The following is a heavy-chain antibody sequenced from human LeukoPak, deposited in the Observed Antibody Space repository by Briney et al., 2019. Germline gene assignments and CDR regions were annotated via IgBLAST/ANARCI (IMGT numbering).Heavy chain of an antibody. D-gene: IGHD1-26*01. CDR2: IYTSGST. Sequence: SETLSLTCTVAGGSISRHYWSWIRQPAGKGLEWIARIYTSGSTNYNPSLKSRVTMSVDTSKNQFSLKLSSVTAADTAVYYCAREGGSYFDYWGQGTLVTVSS. CDR1: GGSISRHY. V-gene: IGHV4-4*07. CDR3: AREGGSYFDY. J-gene: IGHJ4*02.